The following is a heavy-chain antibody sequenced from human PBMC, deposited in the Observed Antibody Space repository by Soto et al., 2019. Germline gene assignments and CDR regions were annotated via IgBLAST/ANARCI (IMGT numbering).Heavy chain of an antibody. V-gene: IGHV3-23*01. CDR3: AKGMATILGWFDS. J-gene: IGHJ5*01. CDR1: GFTFSNYA. D-gene: IGHD5-12*01. CDR2: ITSSGSST. Sequence: EVQLLESGGGLVQPGGSLRLSCAASGFTFSNYAMTWVRQSPGKGLGWVSIITSSGSSTHYADSVKGRFTISRDNSKNTLYLQMNTLRAEDTAVYYCAKGMATILGWFDSWGQGTPVTVSS.